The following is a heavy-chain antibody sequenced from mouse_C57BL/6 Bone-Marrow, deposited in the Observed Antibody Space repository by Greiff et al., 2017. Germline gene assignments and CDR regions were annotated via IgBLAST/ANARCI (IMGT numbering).Heavy chain of an antibody. CDR1: GYTFTDYY. CDR2: IYPGSGNT. Sequence: QVQLQQSGAELVRPGASVKLSCKASGYTFTDYYINWVKQRPGQGLEWIARIYPGSGNTYYNEKVKGKATLTAEKSSSTAYMQLSSLTSEDSAVYFCARPLGVMDYWGQGTSVTVSS. V-gene: IGHV1-76*01. D-gene: IGHD3-3*01. J-gene: IGHJ4*01. CDR3: ARPLGVMDY.